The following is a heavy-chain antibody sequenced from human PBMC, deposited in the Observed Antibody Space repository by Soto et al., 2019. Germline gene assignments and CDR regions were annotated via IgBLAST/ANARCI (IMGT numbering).Heavy chain of an antibody. Sequence: GGSLRLSCAASGFTFSSYWMAWVRQTPGKGLEWVANIKHDGNEKYYVESVKGRFTVSRDNARNSLYLQMNSLRAEDTAVYYCARDPYCSGGTCYPVDYCGLGTLVTVSS. D-gene: IGHD2-15*01. CDR3: ARDPYCSGGTCYPVDY. V-gene: IGHV3-7*01. J-gene: IGHJ4*02. CDR2: IKHDGNEK. CDR1: GFTFSSYW.